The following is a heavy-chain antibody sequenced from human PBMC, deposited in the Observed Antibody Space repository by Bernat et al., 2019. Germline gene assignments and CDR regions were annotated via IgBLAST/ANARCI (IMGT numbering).Heavy chain of an antibody. CDR2: IKQDGNEK. CDR1: GFTFVSHW. V-gene: IGHV3-7*03. CDR3: ARGVHCGGGCYSWGSFDM. J-gene: IGHJ3*02. D-gene: IGHD2-21*02. Sequence: EVQLVESGGGLVQPGGSLRLSCAASGFTFVSHWMTWVRQAPGKGLEWVANIKQDGNEKYCVGAGKGRFTISRDNARNSVYLQMNGLRAEDTGVYDCARGVHCGGGCYSWGSFDMWGQGTMVTVSS.